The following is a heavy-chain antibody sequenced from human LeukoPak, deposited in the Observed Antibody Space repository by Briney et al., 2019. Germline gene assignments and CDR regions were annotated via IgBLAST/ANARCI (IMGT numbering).Heavy chain of an antibody. CDR3: AKDAHSSGWYKLEYRYFDH. CDR2: ISGSGGST. CDR1: GFTFSSYA. V-gene: IGHV3-23*01. Sequence: GGSLRLSCAASGFTFSSYAMSWVRQAPGKGLEWVSAISGSGGSTYYADSVKGRFTISRDNSKNTLYLQMNSLRAEDTAVYYCAKDAHSSGWYKLEYRYFDHWGQGTLVTVSS. J-gene: IGHJ4*02. D-gene: IGHD6-19*01.